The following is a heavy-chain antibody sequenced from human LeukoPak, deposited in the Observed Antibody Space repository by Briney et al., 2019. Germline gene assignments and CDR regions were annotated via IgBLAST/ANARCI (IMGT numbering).Heavy chain of an antibody. CDR2: ISGSGGST. V-gene: IGHV3-23*01. CDR3: LRATDGDGCYLCRAIYFDD. D-gene: IGHD4/OR15-4a*01. CDR1: GFTFNNDA. J-gene: IGHJ4*01. Sequence: GGSLTLSCAASGFTFNNDALSWVRQAPGKGLEWVSAISGSGGSTYYADSVKGRFTISRDNSKNTLYLQMNSLRAEDTAVHYCLRATDGDGCYLCRAIYFDDWGQGTLVTVSS.